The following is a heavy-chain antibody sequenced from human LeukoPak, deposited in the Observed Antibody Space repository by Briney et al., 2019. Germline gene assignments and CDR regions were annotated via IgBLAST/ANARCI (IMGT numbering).Heavy chain of an antibody. Sequence: ASVKVSCKASGYTFTGYYMHWVRQAPGQGLEWMGWINPNSGGTNYAQKFQGRVTMTRDTSISTAYMELSRLRSDDTAVYYCARGCSSWYYYYYMDVWGKGTTVTVSS. CDR1: GYTFTGYY. CDR2: INPNSGGT. V-gene: IGHV1-2*02. CDR3: ARGCSSWYYYYYMDV. J-gene: IGHJ6*03. D-gene: IGHD6-13*01.